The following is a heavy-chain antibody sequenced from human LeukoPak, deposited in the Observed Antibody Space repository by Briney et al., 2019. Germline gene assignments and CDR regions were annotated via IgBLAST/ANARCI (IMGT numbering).Heavy chain of an antibody. Sequence: GASVKVSCKASGYTFTRYAMNWLRQAPGQGLEWMGWINPNTGNPMYAQAFTGRFVFSLDTSVSTAYLQISSLNTEDTAVYYCAIDQPVAGVSNFDSWGQGTLVTVSS. D-gene: IGHD6-19*01. V-gene: IGHV7-4-1*02. CDR1: GYTFTRYA. J-gene: IGHJ4*02. CDR2: INPNTGNP. CDR3: AIDQPVAGVSNFDS.